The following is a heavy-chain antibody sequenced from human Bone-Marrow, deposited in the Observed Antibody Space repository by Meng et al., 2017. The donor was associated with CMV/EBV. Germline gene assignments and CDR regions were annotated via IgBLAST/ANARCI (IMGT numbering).Heavy chain of an antibody. D-gene: IGHD3-3*01. CDR1: GFTFSSYA. J-gene: IGHJ6*02. V-gene: IGHV3-23*03. CDR2: ISSRGSST. Sequence: GESLKISCAASGFTFSSYAMSWVRQAPGKGLEWVSVISSRGSSTYYADSVKGRFTISRDKSKKTLYLQMNSVRAEDTAVYYCAKDRKRGADYEFWSGYDMDVWGQGTTVTVSS. CDR3: AKDRKRGADYEFWSGYDMDV.